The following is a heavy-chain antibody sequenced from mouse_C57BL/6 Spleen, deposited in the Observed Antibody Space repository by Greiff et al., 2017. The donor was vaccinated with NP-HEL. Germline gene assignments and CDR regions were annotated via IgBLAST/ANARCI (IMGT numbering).Heavy chain of an antibody. Sequence: QVQLKQPGAELVKPGASVKLSCKASGYTFTSYWMHWVKQRPGQGLEWIGMIHPNSGSTNYNEKFKSKATLTVDKSSSTAYMQLSSLTSEDSAVYYCARGDYGGYFDYWGQGTTLTVSS. CDR1: GYTFTSYW. CDR3: ARGDYGGYFDY. J-gene: IGHJ2*01. D-gene: IGHD1-1*01. V-gene: IGHV1-64*01. CDR2: IHPNSGST.